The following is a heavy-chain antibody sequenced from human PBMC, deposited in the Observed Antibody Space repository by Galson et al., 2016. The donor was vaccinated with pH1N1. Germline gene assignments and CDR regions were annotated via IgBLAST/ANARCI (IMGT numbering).Heavy chain of an antibody. CDR3: ARQYDFGDYRGNAFDI. V-gene: IGHV5-51*03. CDR1: GYRFTNYW. D-gene: IGHD4-17*01. CDR2: VNPGGSTI. J-gene: IGHJ3*02. Sequence: QSGAEVKKPGESLKISCKASGYRFTNYWIAWVRQVPGKGLEWVGVVNPGGSTIRYSPPFQGQVTILSDKSINTACLQWVSLKASDTATYYCARQYDFGDYRGNAFDIWGLGTMVIVSS.